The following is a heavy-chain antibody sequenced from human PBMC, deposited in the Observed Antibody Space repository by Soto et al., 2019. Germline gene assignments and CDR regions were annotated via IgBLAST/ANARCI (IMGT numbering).Heavy chain of an antibody. D-gene: IGHD6-13*01. CDR2: IYYSGST. Sequence: SETLSLTCTVSGGSISSYYLSWIRQPPGKGLEWIGYIYYSGSTNYNPSLKSRVTISVDTSKNQFSLKLSSVTAADTAVYYCARERPGYSSNWFDPWGQGTLVTV. V-gene: IGHV4-59*01. CDR1: GGSISSYY. J-gene: IGHJ5*02. CDR3: ARERPGYSSNWFDP.